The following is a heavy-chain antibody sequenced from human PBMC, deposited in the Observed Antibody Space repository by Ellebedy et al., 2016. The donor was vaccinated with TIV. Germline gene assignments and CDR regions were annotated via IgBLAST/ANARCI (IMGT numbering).Heavy chain of an antibody. J-gene: IGHJ4*02. Sequence: LSLTCAASGFTFSSHDMHWVRQPPGKGLEWVSGITSAGDTYYLGSVKGRFIISRDSAKNSLYLQMNSLRAEDTAVYYCARATSGFDYWGQGALATVSS. CDR2: ITSAGDT. D-gene: IGHD5-24*01. V-gene: IGHV3-13*01. CDR3: ARATSGFDY. CDR1: GFTFSSHD.